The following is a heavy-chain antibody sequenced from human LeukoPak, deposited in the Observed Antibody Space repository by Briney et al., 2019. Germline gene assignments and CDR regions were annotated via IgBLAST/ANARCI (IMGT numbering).Heavy chain of an antibody. Sequence: GGSLRLSCAASGFTFSSYGMHWVRQAPGKGLEWVAVISYGGSNKYYADSVKGRFTISRDNSKNTLYLQMNSLRVEDTAVYYCARSLWPPFDYWGQGTLVTVSS. V-gene: IGHV3-30*03. J-gene: IGHJ4*02. D-gene: IGHD5-18*01. CDR2: ISYGGSNK. CDR1: GFTFSSYG. CDR3: ARSLWPPFDY.